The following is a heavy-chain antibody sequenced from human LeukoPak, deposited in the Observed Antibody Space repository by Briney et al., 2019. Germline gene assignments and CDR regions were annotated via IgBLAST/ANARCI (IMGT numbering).Heavy chain of an antibody. D-gene: IGHD4-23*01. CDR3: ERATGNSGGYYYYYGMDV. Sequence: PSETLSLTCAVYGGSFSGYYWSWIRQPPGKGLEWIGEINHSGSTNYNPSLKSRVTISVDTSKNQFSLKLSSVTAADTAVYYCERATGNSGGYYYYYGMDVWGQGTTVTVSS. J-gene: IGHJ6*02. CDR1: GGSFSGYY. CDR2: INHSGST. V-gene: IGHV4-34*01.